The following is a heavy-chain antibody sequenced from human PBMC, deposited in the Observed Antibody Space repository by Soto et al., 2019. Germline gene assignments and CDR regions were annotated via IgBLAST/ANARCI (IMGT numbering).Heavy chain of an antibody. D-gene: IGHD3-3*01. Sequence: SQTLSLTCAISGDSVSSNSAAWNWIRQSPSRGLEWLGRTYYRSKWYNDYAVSVKSRITINPDTSKNQFSLQLNSVTPEDTAVYYCARATYDFWSGYAYYYYGMDVWGQGTTVTVS. CDR1: GDSVSSNSAA. CDR3: ARATYDFWSGYAYYYYGMDV. V-gene: IGHV6-1*01. J-gene: IGHJ6*02. CDR2: TYYRSKWYN.